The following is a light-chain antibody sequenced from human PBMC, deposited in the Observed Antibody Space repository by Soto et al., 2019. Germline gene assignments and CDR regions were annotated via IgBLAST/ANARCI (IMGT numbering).Light chain of an antibody. J-gene: IGKJ4*01. CDR3: QQYNSWPPLT. V-gene: IGKV3-15*01. Sequence: EIVMTQSPATLSVSPGERATLSCRASKSVSSNLAWYQQKPGQAPRLLIYGASTRATGIPARFSGSGSGTDFPLTISSLQSEDLAVYYCQQYNSWPPLTFGGGTKVEIK. CDR1: KSVSSN. CDR2: GAS.